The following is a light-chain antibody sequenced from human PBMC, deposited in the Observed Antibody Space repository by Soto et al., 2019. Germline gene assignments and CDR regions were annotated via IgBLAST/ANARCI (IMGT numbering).Light chain of an antibody. Sequence: DIQMTQSPSSLSASVGDRITITCRASQSISNYLNWYQQKPGTAPKLLVHGASSLQSGVPSRFSGSGSGTDFTLTINSLQPEDFATYYCQQGYDTPRTFGQGTKVEIK. V-gene: IGKV1-39*01. J-gene: IGKJ1*01. CDR1: QSISNY. CDR2: GAS. CDR3: QQGYDTPRT.